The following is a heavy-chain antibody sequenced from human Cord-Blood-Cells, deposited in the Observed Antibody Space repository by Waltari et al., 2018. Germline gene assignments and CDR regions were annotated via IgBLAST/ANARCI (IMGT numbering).Heavy chain of an antibody. CDR3: AKGGRTDWYFDL. D-gene: IGHD3-10*01. CDR2: ISWNSGSI. J-gene: IGHJ2*01. CDR1: GFPFDDYD. V-gene: IGHV3-9*03. Sequence: EVQLVESGGGLVQPGRSLRLSCAASGFPFDDYDMHWVRQAPGKGLEWVSGISWNSGSIGYADSVKGRFTISRDNAKNSLYLQMNSLRAEDMALYYCAKGGRTDWYFDLWGRGTLVTVSS.